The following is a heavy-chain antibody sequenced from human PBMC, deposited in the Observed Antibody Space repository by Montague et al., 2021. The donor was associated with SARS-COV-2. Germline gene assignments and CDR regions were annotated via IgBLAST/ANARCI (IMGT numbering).Heavy chain of an antibody. CDR2: IYHSGST. CDR1: GGSISSGGYY. D-gene: IGHD6-19*01. CDR3: ARGGSYSSGWYGVDYYYGMDV. V-gene: IGHV4-31*03. Sequence: TLSLTCTVSGGSISSGGYYWSWIRQHPGKGLEWIGYIYHSGSTYYXPSLKSRVTISVDTSKNQFSLKLSSVTAADTAVYYCARGGSYSSGWYGVDYYYGMDVWGQGTTVTVSS. J-gene: IGHJ6*02.